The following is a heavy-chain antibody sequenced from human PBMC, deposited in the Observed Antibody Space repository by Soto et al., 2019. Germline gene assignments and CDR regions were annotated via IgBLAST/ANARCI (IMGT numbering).Heavy chain of an antibody. CDR1: GFSLASGKVV. Sequence: HVTLKESGPVLVKPTETLTLTCTVSGFSLASGKVVVTWIRQPPGKALEWLAHIFSNVEKSYRTSLKDRLTISEDTSNSQVVLTMTNVDPVDTATYYCAHILFCRSVAGGYFYMDVWGKGTTVTVSS. J-gene: IGHJ6*03. CDR2: IFSNVEK. D-gene: IGHD6-19*01. CDR3: AHILFCRSVAGGYFYMDV. V-gene: IGHV2-26*01.